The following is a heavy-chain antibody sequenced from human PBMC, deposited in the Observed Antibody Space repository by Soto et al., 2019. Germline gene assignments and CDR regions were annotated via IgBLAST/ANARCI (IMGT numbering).Heavy chain of an antibody. D-gene: IGHD2-15*01. CDR2: IYYTGST. Sequence: PSETLSLTCTVSGGSISSYYWSWIRQPPGKGLEWIGFIYYTGSTNYNPSLMSRVTISLDTSKNQFSLKLSSVTAADTAVYYCARVKTRRYCNGDSCYSEYYQHWGQGTLVTVSS. V-gene: IGHV4-59*01. CDR3: ARVKTRRYCNGDSCYSEYYQH. CDR1: GGSISSYY. J-gene: IGHJ1*01.